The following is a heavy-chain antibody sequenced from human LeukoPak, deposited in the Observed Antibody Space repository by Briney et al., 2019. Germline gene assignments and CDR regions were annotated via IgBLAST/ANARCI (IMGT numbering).Heavy chain of an antibody. Sequence: SGGSLRLSCAASGFTFSSYRVNWVRQAPGEGLEWVSSISSSSSYIYYADSVKGRFTFSRDNAKNSLYLQMNSLRDEDTAVYYCARGDDSQQRNDALDIWGQGTMVTVSS. J-gene: IGHJ3*02. CDR3: ARGDDSQQRNDALDI. D-gene: IGHD3-16*01. CDR1: GFTFSSYR. V-gene: IGHV3-21*01. CDR2: ISSSSSYI.